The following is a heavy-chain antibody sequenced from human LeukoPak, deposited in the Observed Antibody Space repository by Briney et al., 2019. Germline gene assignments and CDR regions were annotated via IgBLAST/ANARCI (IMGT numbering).Heavy chain of an antibody. Sequence: GGSLRLSCAASGFTFSGHWMSWVRQAPGKGLEWVANIKSDGSEKYHVDSVKGRFTISRDNAKNSLYLQMNSLRPEDTAVYYCARIPRYGLDYWGQGTLVTVSS. CDR3: ARIPRYGLDY. D-gene: IGHD2-21*01. CDR2: IKSDGSEK. J-gene: IGHJ4*02. V-gene: IGHV3-7*04. CDR1: GFTFSGHW.